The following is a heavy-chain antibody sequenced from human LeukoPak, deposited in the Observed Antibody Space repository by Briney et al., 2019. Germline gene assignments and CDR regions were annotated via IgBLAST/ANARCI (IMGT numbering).Heavy chain of an antibody. Sequence: GGSLRLSCAASGFTFSSYAMHWVRQAPGKGREGVAVISYDGSNKYYADSVKGRFTISRDNSKNTLYLQMNSLRAEDTAVYYCARDEGYYDSSGYYWGQGTLVTVSS. V-gene: IGHV3-30-3*01. D-gene: IGHD3-22*01. CDR1: GFTFSSYA. CDR3: ARDEGYYDSSGYY. CDR2: ISYDGSNK. J-gene: IGHJ4*02.